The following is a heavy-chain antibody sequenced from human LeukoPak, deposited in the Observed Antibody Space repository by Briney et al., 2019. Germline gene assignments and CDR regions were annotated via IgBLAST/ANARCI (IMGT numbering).Heavy chain of an antibody. D-gene: IGHD1-26*01. V-gene: IGHV4-59*01. CDR2: IYYSGTT. Sequence: SETLSLTCTVSGGSISTYYWSWIRQPPGEGLEWIGFIYYSGTTNSNPSLKSRATILVDTSKNHLSLKVSSVTAADTAVYYCARGASGTLYDAFDIWGQGTMVTVSS. CDR3: ARGASGTLYDAFDI. CDR1: GGSISTYY. J-gene: IGHJ3*02.